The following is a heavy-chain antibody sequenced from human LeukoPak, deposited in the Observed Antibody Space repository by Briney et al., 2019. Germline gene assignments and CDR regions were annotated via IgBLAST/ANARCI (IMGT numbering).Heavy chain of an antibody. D-gene: IGHD1-26*01. CDR1: SFTVSSYN. Sequence: PGGSLRLSCAASSFTVSSYNTYWVRQAPGKGLEWVSYISGGSSSTYSSDSVKGRFTISRDSSENSVYLHMNSLRDEDTAMYYCASQVRAGGGMDVWGQGTTVTVSS. CDR3: ASQVRAGGGMDV. J-gene: IGHJ6*02. V-gene: IGHV3-48*02. CDR2: ISGGSSST.